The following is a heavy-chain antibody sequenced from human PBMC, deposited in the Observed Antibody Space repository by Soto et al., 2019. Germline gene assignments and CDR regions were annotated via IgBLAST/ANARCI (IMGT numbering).Heavy chain of an antibody. CDR3: ARVEGEMVYGTDNYYYYMDV. D-gene: IGHD2-8*01. Sequence: ASVKVSCKASGYTFTSYDITWFRQATGPGLQWMGWMNPNSGNTGYAQKFQGRVTMTRNTSISTAYMELSSLRSEDTAVYYCARVEGEMVYGTDNYYYYMDVWGKGTTDTVSS. J-gene: IGHJ6*03. V-gene: IGHV1-8*01. CDR1: GYTFTSYD. CDR2: MNPNSGNT.